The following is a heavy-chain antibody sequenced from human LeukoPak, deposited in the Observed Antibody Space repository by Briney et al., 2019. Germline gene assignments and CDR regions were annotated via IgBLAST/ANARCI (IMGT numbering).Heavy chain of an antibody. D-gene: IGHD1-26*01. J-gene: IGHJ3*02. CDR2: IYYSGST. CDR3: ARGSREWELLFAFDI. Sequence: SETLSLTCTVSGGSISSGDYYWSWIRQPPGKGLEWIGYIYYSGSTYYNPPLKSRVTISVDTSENQFSLKLSSVTAADTAVYYCARGSREWELLFAFDIWGQGTMVTVSS. V-gene: IGHV4-30-4*08. CDR1: GGSISSGDYY.